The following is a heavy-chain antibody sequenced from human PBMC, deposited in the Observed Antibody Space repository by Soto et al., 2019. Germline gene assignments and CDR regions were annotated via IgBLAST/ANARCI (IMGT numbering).Heavy chain of an antibody. D-gene: IGHD6-19*01. J-gene: IGHJ4*02. V-gene: IGHV3-23*01. CDR1: GFTFSSYA. CDR3: AKEGEHSSGWANFDY. CDR2: ISGSGIST. Sequence: EVQLLESGGGLVQPGGSLRLSCAASGFTFSSYAMSWVRQAPGKGLEWVAAISGSGISTYYADSVKGRFTISIDNSKNTLYLQMNSLRAEDTAVYYCAKEGEHSSGWANFDYWGQGTLVTVSS.